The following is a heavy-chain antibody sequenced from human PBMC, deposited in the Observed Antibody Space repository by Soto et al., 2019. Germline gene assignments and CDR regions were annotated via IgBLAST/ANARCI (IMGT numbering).Heavy chain of an antibody. CDR3: ARDKYCSGGSCRKNWFDP. J-gene: IGHJ5*02. V-gene: IGHV4-61*01. CDR1: GGSVSSGSYY. Sequence: SETLSLTCTVSGGSVSSGSYYWSWIRQPPGKGLEWIGYIHYSGSANYNPSLKSRATISLDMSKNQFSLKLTSVTAADTAVYYCARDKYCSGGSCRKNWFDPWGQGTLVTVSS. D-gene: IGHD2-15*01. CDR2: IHYSGSA.